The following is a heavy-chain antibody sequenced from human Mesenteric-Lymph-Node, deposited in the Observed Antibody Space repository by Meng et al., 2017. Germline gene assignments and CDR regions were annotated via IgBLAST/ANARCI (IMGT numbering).Heavy chain of an antibody. CDR1: GGSFSGYY. J-gene: IGHJ4*02. V-gene: IGHV4-34*01. Sequence: SETLSLTCAVYGGSFSGYYWSWIRQPPGKGLEWIGEINHSGSTNYNPSLKSRVTISVDTSKNQFSLKLSSVTAADTAVYYCAREWYYGSGSYYNPSYFDYWGQGTLVTVSS. D-gene: IGHD3-10*01. CDR2: INHSGST. CDR3: AREWYYGSGSYYNPSYFDY.